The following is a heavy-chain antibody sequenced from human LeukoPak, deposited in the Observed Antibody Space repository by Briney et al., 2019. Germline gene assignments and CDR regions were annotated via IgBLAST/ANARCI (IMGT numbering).Heavy chain of an antibody. J-gene: IGHJ4*02. CDR3: ARLLISSWYAGGLDY. CDR2: ISWNSGSI. V-gene: IGHV3-9*01. Sequence: PGRSLRLSCAASGFTFDDYAMHWVRQAPGKGLEWVSGISWNSGSIGYADSVKGRFAISRDNAKNSLYLQMNSLRAEDTAVYYCARLLISSWYAGGLDYWGQGTLVTVSS. CDR1: GFTFDDYA. D-gene: IGHD6-13*01.